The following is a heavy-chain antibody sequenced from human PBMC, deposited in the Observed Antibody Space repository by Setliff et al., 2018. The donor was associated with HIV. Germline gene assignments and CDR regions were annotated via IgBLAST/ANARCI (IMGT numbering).Heavy chain of an antibody. CDR3: ARPRRVRSRAWYWFDI. CDR2: IYSTGST. Sequence: SETLSVTCTVSGPSINIHYWSWIRQSPGKGFEWIGYIYSTGSTNYNPSLQSRVTISVDSSKNQFSLNLFSVTAADTAVYYCARPRRVRSRAWYWFDIWGQGTLV. J-gene: IGHJ5*02. D-gene: IGHD6-19*01. CDR1: GPSINIHY. V-gene: IGHV4-59*08.